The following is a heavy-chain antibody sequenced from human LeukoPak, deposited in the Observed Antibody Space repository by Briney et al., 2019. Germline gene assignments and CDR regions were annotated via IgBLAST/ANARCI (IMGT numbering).Heavy chain of an antibody. CDR2: IWYDGSNK. Sequence: GRSLRLSGAASGFTFSSYGMQWVRQAPGKGLEWVAVIWYDGSNKYYADSVKGRFTISRDNSKNTLYLQMNSLRAEDTAVYYCASSGYQSLQFDYWGQGTLVTVSS. V-gene: IGHV3-33*01. CDR3: ASSGYQSLQFDY. CDR1: GFTFSSYG. J-gene: IGHJ4*02. D-gene: IGHD2-2*01.